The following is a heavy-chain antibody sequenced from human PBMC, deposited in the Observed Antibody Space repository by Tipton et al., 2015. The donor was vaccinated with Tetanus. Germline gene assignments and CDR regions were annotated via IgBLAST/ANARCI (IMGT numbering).Heavy chain of an antibody. CDR2: VYNSGGT. CDR3: ARGGLCIGPACAGITPLLDV. Sequence: TLSLTCTVSGGSINSGTYSWGWIRQPPGKGLEWIGSVYNSGGTYYNPSLKSRVTISVDTSKNQFSLRLSSVTAADTAEYYCARGGLCIGPACAGITPLLDVWGRGTLVAVSS. V-gene: IGHV4-39*07. J-gene: IGHJ2*01. CDR1: GGSINSGTYS. D-gene: IGHD3-16*01.